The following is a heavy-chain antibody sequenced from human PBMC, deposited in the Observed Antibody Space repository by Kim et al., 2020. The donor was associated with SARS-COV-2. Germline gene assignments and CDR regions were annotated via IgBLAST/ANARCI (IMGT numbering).Heavy chain of an antibody. V-gene: IGHV3-30*04. Sequence: GGSLRLSCVASGFTFSNYVMHWVRQAPGKGLEWVAAISPVGGSKYSADSVKGRFNTSRDNSKNTLYLQMNRLRGEDTAMYYCARVWSSGWYPRDGMDVWGQGTTDTVSS. CDR1: GFTFSNYV. J-gene: IGHJ6*02. CDR3: ARVWSSGWYPRDGMDV. CDR2: ISPVGGSK. D-gene: IGHD6-19*01.